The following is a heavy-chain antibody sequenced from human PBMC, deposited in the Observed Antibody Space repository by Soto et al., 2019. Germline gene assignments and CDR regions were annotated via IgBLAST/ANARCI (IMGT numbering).Heavy chain of an antibody. CDR2: INAGNGNT. CDR3: ARQFLEWPNAFDI. CDR1: GYTFTSYA. V-gene: IGHV1-3*01. D-gene: IGHD3-3*01. Sequence: ASVKVSCKASGYTFTSYAMHWVRQAPGQRLEWMGWINAGNGNTKYSQKFQGRVTITRDTSASTAYMELSSLSSEDTVVFYLARQFLEWPNAFDIWGRGTMVTVSS. J-gene: IGHJ3*02.